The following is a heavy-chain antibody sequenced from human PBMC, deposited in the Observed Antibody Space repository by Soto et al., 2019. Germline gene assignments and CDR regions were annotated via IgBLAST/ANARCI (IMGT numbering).Heavy chain of an antibody. J-gene: IGHJ4*02. Sequence: SETLSLTCTVSGGSISSSSYYWGWIRQPPGKGLEWIGSIYYSGSTYYNPSLKSRVTISVDTSKNQFSLKLSSVTAADTAVYYCAITHNSLYWGQGTLVTVSS. V-gene: IGHV4-39*01. CDR2: IYYSGST. D-gene: IGHD1-20*01. CDR3: AITHNSLY. CDR1: GGSISSSSYY.